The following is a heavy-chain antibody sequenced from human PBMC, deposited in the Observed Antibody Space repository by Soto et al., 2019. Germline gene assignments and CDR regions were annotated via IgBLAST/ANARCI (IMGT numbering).Heavy chain of an antibody. V-gene: IGHV3-74*01. J-gene: IGHJ6*02. CDR2: INSDGSST. Sequence: GGSLRLSCAASGFTFSSYWMHWVRQAPGKGLVWASRINSDGSSTSYADSVKGRFTISRDNAKNTLYLQMNSLRAEDTAVYYCARVSGSGWSSYYYYGMDVWGQGTTVTVSS. CDR3: ARVSGSGWSSYYYYGMDV. D-gene: IGHD6-19*01. CDR1: GFTFSSYW.